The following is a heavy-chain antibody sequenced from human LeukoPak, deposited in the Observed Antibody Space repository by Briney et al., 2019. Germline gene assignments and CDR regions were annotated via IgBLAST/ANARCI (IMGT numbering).Heavy chain of an antibody. Sequence: PSETLSLTCTVSGGSMSSYYWSWIRLPPGKGLEWIAYIYYSGSTNYNPSLKSRLTISVDTSKNQFSLKLSSVTAADTAVYYCARAAVAGIWFDSWGQGTLVTVSS. D-gene: IGHD6-19*01. CDR1: GGSMSSYY. J-gene: IGHJ5*01. V-gene: IGHV4-59*01. CDR2: IYYSGST. CDR3: ARAAVAGIWFDS.